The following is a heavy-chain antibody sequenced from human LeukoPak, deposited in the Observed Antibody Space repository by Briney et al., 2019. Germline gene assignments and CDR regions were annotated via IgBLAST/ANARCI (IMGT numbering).Heavy chain of an antibody. V-gene: IGHV4-34*01. CDR1: GGSFSGYY. J-gene: IGHJ4*02. D-gene: IGHD3-22*01. CDR2: INHSGST. CDR3: ARQPDSSGYFFDY. Sequence: SETLSLTCAVYGGSFSGYYWSWIRQPPGKGLEWIGEINHSGSTSYNPSLKSRVTISVDTSKNQFSLKLSSVTAADTAVYYCARQPDSSGYFFDYWGQGTLVTVSS.